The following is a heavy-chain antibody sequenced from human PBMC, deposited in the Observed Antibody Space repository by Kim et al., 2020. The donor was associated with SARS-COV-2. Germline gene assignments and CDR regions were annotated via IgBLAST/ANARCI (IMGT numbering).Heavy chain of an antibody. CDR1: GGSISSYY. CDR2: IYYSGST. D-gene: IGHD6-13*01. J-gene: IGHJ6*02. Sequence: SETLSLTCTVSGGSISSYYWSWIRQPPGKGLEWIGYIYYSGSTNYNPSLKSRVTISVDTSKNQFSLKLSSVTAADTAVYYCARDRSGEAAAATYGMDVWGQGTTVTVSS. V-gene: IGHV4-59*01. CDR3: ARDRSGEAAAATYGMDV.